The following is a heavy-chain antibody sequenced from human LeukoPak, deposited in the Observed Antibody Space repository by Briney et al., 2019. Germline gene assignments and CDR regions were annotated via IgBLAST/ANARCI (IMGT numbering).Heavy chain of an antibody. D-gene: IGHD3-16*01. CDR1: GFTFNSYS. CDR2: VSSSGSPI. J-gene: IGHJ4*02. Sequence: GGSLRLSCAASGFTFNSYSMNWVRQAPGKGLEWISYVSSSGSPIYYADSVKGRFTISRDNVKKSLSLQMNSLRDEDTAIYYCASQAESGPRPLIIDSWGQGTLVTVSS. CDR3: ASQAESGPRPLIIDS. V-gene: IGHV3-48*02.